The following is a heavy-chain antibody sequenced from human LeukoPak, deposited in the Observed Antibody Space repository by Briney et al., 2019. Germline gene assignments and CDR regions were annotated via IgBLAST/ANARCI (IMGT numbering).Heavy chain of an antibody. CDR2: IWYDGSNK. Sequence: SGGSLRLSCAASGFTFSSYGMHWVRQAPGKGLEWVAVIWYDGSNKYYADSVKGRFTISRDNSKNTLYLQMNSLRAEDTAVYYCARDTGDSGGASFDYWGQGTLVTVSS. V-gene: IGHV3-33*01. CDR3: ARDTGDSGGASFDY. J-gene: IGHJ4*02. D-gene: IGHD1-26*01. CDR1: GFTFSSYG.